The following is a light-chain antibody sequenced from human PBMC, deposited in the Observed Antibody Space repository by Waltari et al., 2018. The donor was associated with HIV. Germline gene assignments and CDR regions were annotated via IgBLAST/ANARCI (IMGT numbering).Light chain of an antibody. V-gene: IGLV2-14*01. Sequence: QSALTQPASVSGSPGQSIVLPCTGSSSDIGYYDYVSWSQQYPGQAPKALIYEVTSRPSGTSSRFSGSKSATTAVLAISKLQTDDEADYFCSSYTRRGTVVFGGGTRLTVL. J-gene: IGLJ2*01. CDR2: EVT. CDR3: SSYTRRGTVV. CDR1: SSDIGYYDY.